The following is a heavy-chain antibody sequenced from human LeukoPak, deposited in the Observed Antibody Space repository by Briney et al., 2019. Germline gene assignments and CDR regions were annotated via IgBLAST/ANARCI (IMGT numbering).Heavy chain of an antibody. V-gene: IGHV1-69*13. CDR3: ARARTDGYYFDY. J-gene: IGHJ4*02. D-gene: IGHD3/OR15-3a*01. CDR1: GYTFTGYY. CDR2: IIPIFGTA. Sequence: SVKVSCKASGYTFTGYYMHWVRQAPGQGLEWMGGIIPIFGTANYAQKFQGRVTITADESTSTAYMELSSLRSEDTAVYYCARARTDGYYFDYWGQGTLVTVSS.